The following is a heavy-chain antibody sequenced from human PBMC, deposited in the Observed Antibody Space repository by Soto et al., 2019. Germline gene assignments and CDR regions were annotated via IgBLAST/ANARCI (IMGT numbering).Heavy chain of an antibody. V-gene: IGHV1-3*01. Sequence: ASVKVSCKASGYTFTSYAMHWVRQAPGQRLEWMGWINAGNGNTKYSQKFQGRVTITRDTSASTAYMELSSLRSEDTAVYYCARAVLQYQLLNWFDPWGQGTLVTVSS. CDR1: GYTFTSYA. J-gene: IGHJ5*02. CDR2: INAGNGNT. D-gene: IGHD2-2*01. CDR3: ARAVLQYQLLNWFDP.